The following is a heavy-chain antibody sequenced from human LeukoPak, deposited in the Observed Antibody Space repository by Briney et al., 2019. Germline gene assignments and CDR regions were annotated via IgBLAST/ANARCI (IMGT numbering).Heavy chain of an antibody. CDR2: INHSGST. CDR1: GGSFSGYY. CDR3: ARRTSSGWSNWFDP. V-gene: IGHV4-34*01. D-gene: IGHD6-19*01. J-gene: IGHJ5*02. Sequence: SETLSLTCAVYGGSFSGYYWSWIRQPPGKGLEWIGEINHSGSTNYNPSLKSRVTISVDTSKNQFPLKLSSVTAADTAVYYCARRTSSGWSNWFDPWGQGTLVTVSS.